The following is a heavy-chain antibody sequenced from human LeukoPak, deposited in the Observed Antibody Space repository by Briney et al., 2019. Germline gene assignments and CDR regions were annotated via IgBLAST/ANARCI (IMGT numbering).Heavy chain of an antibody. Sequence: GGSLRLSCAASGFTFSSYGMHWVRQAPGKGLEWVAVISYDGSNKYYADSVKGRFTISRANSKNTLYLQMNSLRAEDTAVYYCAKDVYSYGYVDYWGQGTLVTVSS. CDR3: AKDVYSYGYVDY. V-gene: IGHV3-30*18. D-gene: IGHD5-18*01. CDR2: ISYDGSNK. J-gene: IGHJ4*02. CDR1: GFTFSSYG.